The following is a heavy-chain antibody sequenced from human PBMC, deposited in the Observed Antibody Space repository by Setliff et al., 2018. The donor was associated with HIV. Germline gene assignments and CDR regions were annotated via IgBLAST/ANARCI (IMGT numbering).Heavy chain of an antibody. Sequence: SETLSLTCTVSGGSISSGSYYWSWIRQPAGKGLEWIGRIYTSGSTNYNPSIKSRVTISVDTSKNQFSLKLSSVTAADTAVYYCARGPGELGAFDIWGQGTMVTVS. CDR1: GGSISSGSYY. CDR3: ARGPGELGAFDI. D-gene: IGHD1-26*01. J-gene: IGHJ3*02. V-gene: IGHV4-61*02. CDR2: IYTSGST.